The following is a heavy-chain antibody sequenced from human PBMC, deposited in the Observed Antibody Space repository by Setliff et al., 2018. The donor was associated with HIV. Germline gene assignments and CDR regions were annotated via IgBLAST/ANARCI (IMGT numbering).Heavy chain of an antibody. CDR3: ARARGSPTSYFDY. CDR1: GFTFDDYA. CDR2: ISSSSSYI. V-gene: IGHV3-21*05. D-gene: IGHD1-26*01. J-gene: IGHJ4*02. Sequence: GGSLRLSCAGSGFTFDDYAMHWVRQAPGKGLEWVSYISSSSSYIYYADSVKGRFTISRDNAKNSLYLQMNSLRAEDTAVYYCARARGSPTSYFDYWGQGTLVTVSS.